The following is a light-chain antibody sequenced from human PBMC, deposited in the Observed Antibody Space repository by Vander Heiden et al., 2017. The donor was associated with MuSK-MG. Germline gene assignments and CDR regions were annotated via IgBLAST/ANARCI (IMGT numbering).Light chain of an antibody. CDR2: DAS. V-gene: IGKV3-11*01. CDR3: QQRSNGPLT. CDR1: QSVSSY. Sequence: EIVLTQSPATLSLSPGERATLSCRASQSVSSYLAWYQQKPGQAPRLLTYDASNRAPGIPARFSGSGSGTDFTLTISSLEPEDFAVYYCQQRSNGPLTFGGGTKVEIK. J-gene: IGKJ4*01.